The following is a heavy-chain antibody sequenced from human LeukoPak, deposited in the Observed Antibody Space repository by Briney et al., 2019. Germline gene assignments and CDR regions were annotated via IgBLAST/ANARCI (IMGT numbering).Heavy chain of an antibody. Sequence: SETLSLTCAVSSGSVSSSSHYWGWIRQPPGKGLEWIGSIYYSASTYYNPSLKSRVTISVDTSKKQFSLKLSSVTAADTAVYYCARPEYAYCGGDCHSFWGQGTLVTVSS. CDR1: SGSVSSSSHY. CDR2: IYYSAST. J-gene: IGHJ4*02. CDR3: ARPEYAYCGGDCHSF. V-gene: IGHV4-39*01. D-gene: IGHD2-21*01.